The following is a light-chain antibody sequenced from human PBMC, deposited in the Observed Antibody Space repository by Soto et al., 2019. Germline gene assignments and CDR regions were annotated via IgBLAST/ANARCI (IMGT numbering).Light chain of an antibody. J-gene: IGLJ1*01. Sequence: QSARTKPASVSGSPGQPTPISCTGTRSDVGGYKYVSWYQQHPGKAPKLIIYEVSNRPSGVSNRFSGSKSGNTASLTISGLQAEDETDYYCNSFTSSSTYVFGTGTKVTVL. CDR2: EVS. CDR1: RSDVGGYKY. V-gene: IGLV2-14*01. CDR3: NSFTSSSTYV.